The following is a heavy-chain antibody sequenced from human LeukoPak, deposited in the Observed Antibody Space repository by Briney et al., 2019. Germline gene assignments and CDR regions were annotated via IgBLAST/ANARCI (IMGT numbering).Heavy chain of an antibody. Sequence: ASVKVSCKASGYTFTAYYVHWVRQAPGQGLEWMGFILPSSGVSHYSQKFQDRVTMTRDTSTSTAYLELSGLTSDDTAVYYCSTEDKYCTSTTCGDFWGQGTLVTVSS. CDR2: ILPSSGVS. J-gene: IGHJ4*02. D-gene: IGHD2-2*01. CDR3: STEDKYCTSTTCGDF. V-gene: IGHV1-2*02. CDR1: GYTFTAYY.